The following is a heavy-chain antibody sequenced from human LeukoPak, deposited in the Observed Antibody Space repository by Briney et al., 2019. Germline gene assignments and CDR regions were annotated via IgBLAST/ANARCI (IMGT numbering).Heavy chain of an antibody. Sequence: GESLKISCKGSGYSFISYWIGWVRQMPGKGLEWMGIIYPGDSDTRYSPSFQGQVTISADKSISTAYLQWSSLKASDTAMYYCASGSSSWYERAYPDYWGQGTLVTVSS. CDR2: IYPGDSDT. V-gene: IGHV5-51*03. CDR3: ASGSSSWYERAYPDY. J-gene: IGHJ4*02. CDR1: GYSFISYW. D-gene: IGHD6-13*01.